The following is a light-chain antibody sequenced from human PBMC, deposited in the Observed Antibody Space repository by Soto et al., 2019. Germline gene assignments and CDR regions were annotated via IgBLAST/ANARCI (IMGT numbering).Light chain of an antibody. CDR3: KQDNNWHPWT. Sequence: RVXXXFXXYXQKXXQXXRXXXXGPSTRATAILARLSGSGSGKEFTLTISSLQSEEFAVYYCKQDNNWHPWTFGQGTRLDIK. CDR2: GPS. J-gene: IGKJ1*01. CDR1: RVXXX. V-gene: IGKV3-15*01.